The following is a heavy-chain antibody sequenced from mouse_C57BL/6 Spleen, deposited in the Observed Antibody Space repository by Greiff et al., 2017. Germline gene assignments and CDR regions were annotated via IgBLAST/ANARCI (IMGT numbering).Heavy chain of an antibody. J-gene: IGHJ2*01. CDR3: ARIPTVVLDY. D-gene: IGHD1-1*01. V-gene: IGHV1-26*01. CDR1: GYTFTDYY. Sequence: VQLQQSGPELVKPGASVKISCKASGYTFTDYYMNWVKQSHGKSLEWIGDINPNNGGTSYNQKFKGKATLTVDKSSSTAYMELRSLTSEDSAVYYCARIPTVVLDYWGQGTTLTVSS. CDR2: INPNNGGT.